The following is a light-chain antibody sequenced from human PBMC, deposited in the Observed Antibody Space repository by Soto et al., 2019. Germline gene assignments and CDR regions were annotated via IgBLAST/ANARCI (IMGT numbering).Light chain of an antibody. J-gene: IGKJ4*01. CDR3: QQRSNWPPLT. V-gene: IGKV3-11*02. CDR2: DAS. Sequence: EIEVTQSPATLSLSPGERATLSCRTSQSVGSYLAWYQKKPGQAPSLLIYDASNRATGIAARFSGGGSGRDFTLTISSREPEDFAVYYCQQRSNWPPLTFGGGTKVEI. CDR1: QSVGSY.